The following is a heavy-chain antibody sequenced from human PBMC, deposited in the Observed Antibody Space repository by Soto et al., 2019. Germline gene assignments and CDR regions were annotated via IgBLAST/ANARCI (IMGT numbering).Heavy chain of an antibody. J-gene: IGHJ5*02. CDR3: ARRYYYDSSGYPPFDP. D-gene: IGHD3-22*01. CDR1: GGSISSYY. Sequence: SETLSLTCTVSGGSISSYYWSWIRQPPGKGLEWIGYIYYSGSTNYNPSLKSRVTISVDTSKNQFSLKLSSVTAADTAVYYCARRYYYDSSGYPPFDPWGQGTLVTVSS. CDR2: IYYSGST. V-gene: IGHV4-59*01.